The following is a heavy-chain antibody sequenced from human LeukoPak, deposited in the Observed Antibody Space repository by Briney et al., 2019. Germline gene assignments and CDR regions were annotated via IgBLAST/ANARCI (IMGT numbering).Heavy chain of an antibody. J-gene: IGHJ5*02. V-gene: IGHV3-33*06. Sequence: GRSLRLSCAASGFTFSSYGMHWVRQAPGKGLEWVAVIWYDGSNKYYADSVKGRFTISRDNSKTTLYLQMNSLRAEDTAVYYCAKRAPTSRGDNWFDPWGQGTLVTVSS. CDR1: GFTFSSYG. D-gene: IGHD3-10*01. CDR2: IWYDGSNK. CDR3: AKRAPTSRGDNWFDP.